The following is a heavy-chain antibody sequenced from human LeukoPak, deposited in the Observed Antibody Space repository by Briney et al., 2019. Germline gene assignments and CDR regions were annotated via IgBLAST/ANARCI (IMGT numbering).Heavy chain of an antibody. CDR3: ARDGSRKSSDWSSPDY. V-gene: IGHV1-18*01. CDR1: GYTFTSYG. CDR2: ISAYNGNT. D-gene: IGHD6-19*01. Sequence: ASVKVSCKASGYTFTSYGISWVRQAPGQGLEWMGWISAYNGNTNYAQKLQGRVTMTTDTSTSTAYMELRSLRSDDTAVYYCARDGSRKSSDWSSPDYWGQGTLVTVSS. J-gene: IGHJ4*02.